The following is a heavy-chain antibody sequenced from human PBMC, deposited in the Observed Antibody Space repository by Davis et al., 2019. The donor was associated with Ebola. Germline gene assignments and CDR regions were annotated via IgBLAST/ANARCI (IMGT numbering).Heavy chain of an antibody. CDR1: GYTFTGYY. CDR2: INPNSGGT. CDR3: ARNSAQWLRHTNWFDP. Sequence: ASVKVSCKASGYTFTGYYMHWVRQAPGQGLEWMGWINPNSGGTNYAQKFQGRVTMTRDTSISTAYMELSSLRSEDTAVYYCARNSAQWLRHTNWFDPWGQGTLVTVSS. J-gene: IGHJ5*02. D-gene: IGHD5-12*01. V-gene: IGHV1-2*02.